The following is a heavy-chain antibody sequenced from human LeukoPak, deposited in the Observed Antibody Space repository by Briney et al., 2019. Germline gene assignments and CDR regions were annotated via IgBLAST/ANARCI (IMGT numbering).Heavy chain of an antibody. V-gene: IGHV1-8*01. CDR2: MNPNSGNT. CDR1: GYTFTSYD. J-gene: IGHJ4*02. CDR3: AVNMVRGSRDY. D-gene: IGHD3-10*01. Sequence: ASVKVSCKASGYTFTSYDINWVRQATGQGLEWMGWMNPNSGNTGYAQKFQGRVTMTTDTSTSTAYMELRSLRSDDTAVYYCAVNMVRGSRDYWGQGTLVTVSS.